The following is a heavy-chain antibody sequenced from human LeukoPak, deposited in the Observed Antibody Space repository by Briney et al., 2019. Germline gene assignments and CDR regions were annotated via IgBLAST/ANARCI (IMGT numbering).Heavy chain of an antibody. CDR2: IYYSGST. J-gene: IGHJ3*02. CDR1: GGSISNYY. Sequence: SETLSLTCTVSGGSISNYYWSWIRQPPGKGLEWIGYIYYSGSTNYNPSLKSRDTISVDTSKNQFSLKLSSVTAADTAVYYCARGRGAFDIWGQGTMVTVSS. V-gene: IGHV4-59*08. CDR3: ARGRGAFDI.